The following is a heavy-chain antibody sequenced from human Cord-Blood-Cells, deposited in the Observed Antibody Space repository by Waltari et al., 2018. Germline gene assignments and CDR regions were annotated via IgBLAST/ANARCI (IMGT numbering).Heavy chain of an antibody. J-gene: IGHJ4*02. CDR1: GFTFSSYG. V-gene: IGHV3-30*18. D-gene: IGHD1-26*01. CDR3: AKGGELGLFNY. CDR2: ISYDGSNK. Sequence: QVQLVESGGGVVQPGRSLRLSCAASGFTFSSYGMHWVRQAPGKGLEWVAVISYDGSNKYYADTVKGRFTTSRDNSKNTLYLQMNSLRAEDTGVYSCAKGGELGLFNYWGQGTLVTVSS.